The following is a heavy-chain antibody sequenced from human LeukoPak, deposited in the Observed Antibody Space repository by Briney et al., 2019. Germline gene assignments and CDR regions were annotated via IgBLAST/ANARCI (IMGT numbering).Heavy chain of an antibody. V-gene: IGHV4-4*02. D-gene: IGHD3-22*01. CDR3: ARATKYYYDSSGYYPDY. J-gene: IGHJ4*02. Sequence: PSETLSLTCAVSGGSISSSNWWSWVRQPPGKGLEWIGEVYHSGSTNYNPSLKSRVTISVDKSKNQFSLKLSSVTAADTAVYYCARATKYYYDSSGYYPDYWGQGTLVTVSS. CDR2: VYHSGST. CDR1: GGSISSSNW.